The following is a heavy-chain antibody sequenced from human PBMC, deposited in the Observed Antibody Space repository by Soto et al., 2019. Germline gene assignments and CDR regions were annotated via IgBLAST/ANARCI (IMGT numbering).Heavy chain of an antibody. CDR1: GFTFSSYG. CDR3: ERVSDYGDVGDY. Sequence: QVQLVESGGGVVQPGRSLRLSCAASGFTFSSYGMHWVRQAPGKGLEWVAVIWYDGSNKYYADSVKGRFTISRDNSKNTLYLQMNSLRAEDTAVYYCERVSDYGDVGDYWGQGTLVTVSS. D-gene: IGHD4-17*01. J-gene: IGHJ4*02. V-gene: IGHV3-33*01. CDR2: IWYDGSNK.